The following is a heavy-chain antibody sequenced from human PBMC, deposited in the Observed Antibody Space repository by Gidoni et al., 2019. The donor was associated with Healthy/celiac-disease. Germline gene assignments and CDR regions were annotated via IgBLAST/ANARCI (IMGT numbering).Heavy chain of an antibody. V-gene: IGHV3-23*01. CDR1: SYA. Sequence: SYAMSWVRQAPGKGLEWVSAISGSGGSTYYADSVKGRFTISRDNSKNTLYLQMNSLRAEDTAVYYCAKDPLYSSSWYQRNWFDPWGQGTLVTVSS. CDR2: ISGSGGST. CDR3: AKDPLYSSSWYQRNWFDP. D-gene: IGHD6-13*01. J-gene: IGHJ5*02.